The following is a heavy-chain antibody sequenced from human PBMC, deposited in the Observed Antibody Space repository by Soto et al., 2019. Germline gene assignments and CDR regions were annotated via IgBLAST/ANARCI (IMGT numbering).Heavy chain of an antibody. CDR1: GGSISTSNW. D-gene: IGHD6-19*01. CDR3: ATLARTGSGLPYYFDY. V-gene: IGHV4-4*02. CDR2: IYHSGST. Sequence: SETLSVTCTVSGGSISTSNWWSWVRQPPGKGLEWIGEIYHSGSTNYNPSLKSRVTISVDKSKNQFSLKLSSVTAADTAVYYCATLARTGSGLPYYFDYWGQGTLVTVSS. J-gene: IGHJ4*02.